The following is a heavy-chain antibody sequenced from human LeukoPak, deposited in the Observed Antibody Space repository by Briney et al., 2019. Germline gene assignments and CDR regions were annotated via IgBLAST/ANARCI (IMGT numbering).Heavy chain of an antibody. CDR1: GFTFSSYS. CDR2: ISSSSSYI. J-gene: IGHJ6*02. Sequence: GGSLRLSCAASGFTFSSYSMNWVRQAPGKGLEWVSSISSSSSYIYYADSVKGRFTISRDNAKNSLYLQMNSLRAEDTAVYYCASSHRDYYGSGSYYLDYYGMDVWGQGTTVTVSS. CDR3: ASSHRDYYGSGSYYLDYYGMDV. V-gene: IGHV3-21*01. D-gene: IGHD3-10*01.